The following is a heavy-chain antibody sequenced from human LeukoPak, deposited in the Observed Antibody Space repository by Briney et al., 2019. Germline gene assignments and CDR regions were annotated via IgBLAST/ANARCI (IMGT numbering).Heavy chain of an antibody. J-gene: IGHJ3*02. V-gene: IGHV3-72*01. CDR1: GFTFSGYE. Sequence: GGSLRLSCAASGFTFSGYEMNWVRQAPGKGLEWVGRIRRGTNSYTTEYAASVKGRFIISRDDSKNSLYLHMNSLKTEDTAVYHCTRDGGEGGNSAFDIWGQGTMVTVSS. CDR2: IRRGTNSYTT. CDR3: TRDGGEGGNSAFDI. D-gene: IGHD3-16*01.